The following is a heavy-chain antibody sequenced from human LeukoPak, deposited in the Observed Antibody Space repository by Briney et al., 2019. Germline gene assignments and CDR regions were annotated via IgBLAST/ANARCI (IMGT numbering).Heavy chain of an antibody. CDR2: INHSGST. CDR1: GGSFSGYY. CDR3: ARVFSSAYDTSFDY. Sequence: PSETLSLTCAVYGGSFSGYYWSWIRQPPGKGLEWIGEINHSGSTNYNPSLKSRVTISVDTSKNQFSLQLNSVTPEDTAVYYCARVFSSAYDTSFDYWGQGTLVTVSS. V-gene: IGHV4-34*01. D-gene: IGHD5-12*01. J-gene: IGHJ4*02.